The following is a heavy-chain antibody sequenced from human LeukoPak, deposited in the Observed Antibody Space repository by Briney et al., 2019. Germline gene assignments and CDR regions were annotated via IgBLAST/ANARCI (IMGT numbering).Heavy chain of an antibody. D-gene: IGHD5-24*01. CDR2: MNPNSGNT. V-gene: IGHV1-8*01. CDR3: ARARSYRHQLNALSYWFDP. Sequence: ASVKVSCKASGYTFTSYDINWVRQATGQGLEWMGWMNPNSGNTGYAQKFQGRVTMTRNTSISTAYMELSSLRSEDTAVYYCARARSYRHQLNALSYWFDPWGQGTLVTVSS. CDR1: GYTFTSYD. J-gene: IGHJ5*02.